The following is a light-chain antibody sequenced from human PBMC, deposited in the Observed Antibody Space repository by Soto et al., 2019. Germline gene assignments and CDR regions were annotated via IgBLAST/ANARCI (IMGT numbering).Light chain of an antibody. CDR2: EVR. Sequence: QSVLTQPASVSGSLGQSITISCTGTSSDVGEYNYVFWYQQHPGIAPKLMIYEVRNRPSGVSNRFSGSKSGNTASLTISGLQTEDEADYYCSSYTSTSTLYVFGTGTKVTVL. CDR1: SSDVGEYNY. CDR3: SSYTSTSTLYV. J-gene: IGLJ1*01. V-gene: IGLV2-14*01.